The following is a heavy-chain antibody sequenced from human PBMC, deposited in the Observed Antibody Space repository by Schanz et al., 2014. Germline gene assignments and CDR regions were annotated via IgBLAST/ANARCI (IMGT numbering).Heavy chain of an antibody. J-gene: IGHJ3*01. D-gene: IGHD4-17*01. CDR3: STDLTAVDYDAIGL. V-gene: IGHV3-15*01. CDR1: GFTFTNYA. Sequence: VQLVESGGGVAQPGRSLRLSCAASGFTFTNYAMTWVRQAPGKGLEWVGRIKSKVDGGTTDNAAPVQGRFTISRDDSKNTLHLQMNSLKTEDTAVYYCSTDLTAVDYDAIGLWGQGTMXTVSS. CDR2: IKSKVDGGTT.